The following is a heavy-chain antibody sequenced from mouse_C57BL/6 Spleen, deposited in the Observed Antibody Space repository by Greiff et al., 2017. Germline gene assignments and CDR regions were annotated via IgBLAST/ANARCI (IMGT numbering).Heavy chain of an antibody. D-gene: IGHD2-1*01. CDR1: GYTFTSYW. Sequence: VQLQQPGAELVRPGTSVKLSCKASGYTFTSYWMHWVQQRPGQGLEWIGVIDPSDSYTNYNQKFKGKATLTVDTSSSTAYMQLSSLTSEDSAVYYCARWGGNYSRAMDYWGQGTSVTVSS. V-gene: IGHV1-59*01. CDR2: IDPSDSYT. CDR3: ARWGGNYSRAMDY. J-gene: IGHJ4*01.